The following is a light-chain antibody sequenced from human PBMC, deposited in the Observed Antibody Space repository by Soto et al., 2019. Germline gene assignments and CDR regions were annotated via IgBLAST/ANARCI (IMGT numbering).Light chain of an antibody. CDR2: GAS. CDR3: QQYGSSPLT. CDR1: ESVSDNY. J-gene: IGKJ4*01. V-gene: IGKV3-20*01. Sequence: EIVLTQSPGTLSLSPGERATLSCRVSESVSDNYLAWYQQRSGQAPRLVIYGASSRASAVPDRFSGSGSGAVFTLTISRLEPEDFAVYYCQQYGSSPLTFGGGTKVEIK.